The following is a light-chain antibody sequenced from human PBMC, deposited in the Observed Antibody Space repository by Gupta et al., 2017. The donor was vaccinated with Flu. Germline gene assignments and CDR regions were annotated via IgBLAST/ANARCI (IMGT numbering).Light chain of an antibody. V-gene: IGKV1-5*03. CDR2: KAS. CDR3: QQDYIFPFV. CDR1: QSVNGR. Sequence: PSTLSASVGDRVTVTCRASQSVNGRLAWYQQKPGTAPKLLIYKASSVQSGVPSRFSGSGSGTEFTLTIDNLQPDEYAIYYCQQDYIFPFVFGQGTKVDIK. J-gene: IGKJ1*01.